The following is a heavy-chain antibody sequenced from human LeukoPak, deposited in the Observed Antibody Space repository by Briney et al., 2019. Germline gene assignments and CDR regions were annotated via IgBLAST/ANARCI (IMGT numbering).Heavy chain of an antibody. CDR3: AKDLLTLIVVDIFAY. CDR1: GLIFRNYW. CDR2: INSDGSST. Sequence: GGSLRLSCAATGLIFRNYWMHWVRQVPGKGLVWVSRINSDGSSTIYADSVKGRFTISRDNSKNTLYLQMNSLRAEDTAVYYWAKDLLTLIVVDIFAYWGQGPLVTVYS. D-gene: IGHD3-22*01. V-gene: IGHV3-74*01. J-gene: IGHJ4*02.